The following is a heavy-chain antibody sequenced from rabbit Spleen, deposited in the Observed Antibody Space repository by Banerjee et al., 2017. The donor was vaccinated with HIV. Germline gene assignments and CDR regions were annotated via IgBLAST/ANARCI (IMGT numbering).Heavy chain of an antibody. CDR3: ARGSAAMTMVIIGFYFHL. Sequence: QSLEESGGDLVKPGASLTLTCIASGVFFSGNSYMCWVRQAPGKGLEWIACINVATGKPVYATWAKGRFTISRTSSTTVTLRMTSLTAAYTATYFCARGSAAMTMVIIGFYFHLWGPGTLVTVS. D-gene: IGHD2-1*01. J-gene: IGHJ4*01. CDR1: GVFFSGNSY. V-gene: IGHV1S40*01. CDR2: INVATGKP.